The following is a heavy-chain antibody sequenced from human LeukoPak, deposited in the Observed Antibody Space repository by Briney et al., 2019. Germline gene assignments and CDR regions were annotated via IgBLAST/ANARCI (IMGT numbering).Heavy chain of an antibody. J-gene: IGHJ5*02. D-gene: IGHD3-22*01. CDR3: AKDYYYDGSGPIWFNP. CDR1: GFTFDDYA. Sequence: PGRSLRLSCAASGFTFDDYAMHWVRQAPGKGLEWVSGISWDRCNKGYADSVKGRFTISRDNAKNSLYLQMNSLRAEDTVLYYCAKDYYYDGSGPIWFNPWGQGSLVTVS. V-gene: IGHV3-9*01. CDR2: ISWDRCNK.